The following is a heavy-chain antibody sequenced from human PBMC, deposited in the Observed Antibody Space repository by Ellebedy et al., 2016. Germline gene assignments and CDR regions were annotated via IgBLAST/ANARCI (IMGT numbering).Heavy chain of an antibody. Sequence: GGSLRLSCAASGFTFSSYWMSWVRQAPGKGLEWVANIKQDGSEKYYVDSVKGRFTISRDNAKNSLYLQMNSLRAEDTAVYYCASFESSGWHYYYYGMDVWGQGTTVTVSS. D-gene: IGHD6-19*01. CDR2: IKQDGSEK. CDR1: GFTFSSYW. V-gene: IGHV3-7*01. CDR3: ASFESSGWHYYYYGMDV. J-gene: IGHJ6*02.